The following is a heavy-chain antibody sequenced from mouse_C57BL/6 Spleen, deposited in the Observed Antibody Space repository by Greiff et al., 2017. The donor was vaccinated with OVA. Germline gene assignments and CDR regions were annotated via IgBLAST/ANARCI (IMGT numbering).Heavy chain of an antibody. J-gene: IGHJ1*03. CDR1: GYSITSGYY. V-gene: IGHV3-6*01. Sequence: EVKLMESGPGLVKPSQSLSLTCSVTGYSITSGYYWNWIRQFPGNKLEWMGYISYDGSNNYNPSLKNQISLTRDTSKNQFFMKLNSVTTEDTATYDCARVYYDYDWYFDVWGTGTTVTVSS. D-gene: IGHD2-4*01. CDR2: ISYDGSN. CDR3: ARVYYDYDWYFDV.